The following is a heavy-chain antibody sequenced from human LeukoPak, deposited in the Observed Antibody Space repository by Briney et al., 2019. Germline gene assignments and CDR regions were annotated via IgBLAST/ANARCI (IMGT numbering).Heavy chain of an antibody. D-gene: IGHD3-10*01. J-gene: IGHJ5*02. Sequence: SETLSLTCTVSGGSISSYYWTWIRQPPGQGLEWIGYIYYSGSTNYNSSLKSRVTISVDTSKNQFSLNLRSVTAADTAVYYCARGQSRGNWFDPWGQGTPVTVSS. V-gene: IGHV4-59*01. CDR1: GGSISSYY. CDR2: IYYSGST. CDR3: ARGQSRGNWFDP.